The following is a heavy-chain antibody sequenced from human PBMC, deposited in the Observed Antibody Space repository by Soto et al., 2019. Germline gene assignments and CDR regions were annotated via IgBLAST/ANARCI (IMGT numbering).Heavy chain of an antibody. CDR1: GFTFSSYG. D-gene: IGHD3-22*01. CDR3: ARDTYDSSGYYCPFDY. J-gene: IGHJ4*02. Sequence: PGGSLRLSCAASGFTFSSYGMHWVRQAPGKGLEWVASITNSSSYIYYADSVKGRFTISRDNAKNSLYLQMNSLRAEDTAVYYCARDTYDSSGYYCPFDYWGQGTLVTVSS. V-gene: IGHV3-21*01. CDR2: ITNSSSYI.